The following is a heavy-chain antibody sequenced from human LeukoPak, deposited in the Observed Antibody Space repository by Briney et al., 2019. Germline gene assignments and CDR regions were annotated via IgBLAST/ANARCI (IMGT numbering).Heavy chain of an antibody. V-gene: IGHV4-34*01. D-gene: IGHD3-10*01. CDR2: INHSGST. J-gene: IGHJ4*02. CDR1: GGSFSDYY. CDR3: ARHRAMVRGLFESPKYLFDY. Sequence: PSETLSLTCAVYGGSFSDYYWSWIRQPPGKGLEWIGEINHSGSTNYNPSLKSRVTVSVDTSRNQFSLKVSSVTAADTAVYYCARHRAMVRGLFESPKYLFDYWGQGTLVTVSS.